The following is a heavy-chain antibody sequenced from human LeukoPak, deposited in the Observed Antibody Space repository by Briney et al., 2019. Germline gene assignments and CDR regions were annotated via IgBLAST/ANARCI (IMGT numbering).Heavy chain of an antibody. J-gene: IGHJ6*03. Sequence: SETLSLTCSVSGGSIRSGDHPWAWVRQPPVKGLEFIGSLDESGRPYYNRPLKSRVSISGDTSSKQFSLNLTSVIAADTAVYFCARDLGGYPFFMDVWGRGTTVIVSS. D-gene: IGHD2-15*01. V-gene: IGHV4-39*07. CDR2: LDESGRP. CDR3: ARDLGGYPFFMDV. CDR1: GGSIRSGDHP.